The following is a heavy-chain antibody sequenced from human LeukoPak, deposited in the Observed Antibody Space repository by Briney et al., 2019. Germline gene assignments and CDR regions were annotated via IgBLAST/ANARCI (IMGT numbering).Heavy chain of an antibody. CDR1: GYSFSNYY. V-gene: IGHV1-46*01. CDR3: ARDHYYGSGSSYGGPDY. CDR2: FSPSGRGT. D-gene: IGHD3-10*01. Sequence: ASVKVSCKASGYSFSNYYMRWVRQAPGQGLEWMGIFSPSGRGTAYAQKFQGRVTMTSDTSTSTLYMELSSLRSDDTAVYYCARDHYYGSGSSYGGPDYWGQGTLVIVSS. J-gene: IGHJ4*02.